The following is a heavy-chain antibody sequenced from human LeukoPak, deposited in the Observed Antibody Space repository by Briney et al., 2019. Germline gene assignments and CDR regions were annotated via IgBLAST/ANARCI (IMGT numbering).Heavy chain of an antibody. J-gene: IGHJ4*02. CDR3: ARMIVDPEDPTFDY. V-gene: IGHV4-4*07. Sequence: SETLSLTCTVSGGSISSYYWSWIRQPAGKGLEWIGRIYTSGSTNYNPSLKSRVTISVDTSKNQFSLKLSSVTAADTAVYYCARMIVDPEDPTFDYWGQGTLVTVSS. D-gene: IGHD3-22*01. CDR2: IYTSGST. CDR1: GGSISSYY.